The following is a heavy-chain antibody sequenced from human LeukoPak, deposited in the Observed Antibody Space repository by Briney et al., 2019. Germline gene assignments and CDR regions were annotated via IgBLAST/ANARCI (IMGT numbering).Heavy chain of an antibody. V-gene: IGHV5-51*01. J-gene: IGHJ6*02. Sequence: GESLKISCQGSGYSFTTYWIGWVRQMPGKGLECMGIIYPGDSDTRYSPSFQGQVTISADKSINTAYLQWSSLKASDTAIYYCAGSSRTNYYYYAMDVWGQGTTVTVSS. CDR2: IYPGDSDT. CDR1: GYSFTTYW. CDR3: AGSSRTNYYYYAMDV. D-gene: IGHD3-10*01.